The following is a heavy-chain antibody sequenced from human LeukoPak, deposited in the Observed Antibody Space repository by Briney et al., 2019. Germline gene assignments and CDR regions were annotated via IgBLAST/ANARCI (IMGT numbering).Heavy chain of an antibody. Sequence: ASVKVSCKASGYTFTSYDINWVRQATGQGLEWMRWMNPNSGNTGYAQKFQGRVTMTRNTSISTAYMELSSLRSEDTAVYYCARAPLYDFWSGYSNQYYYYYYGMDDWGQGTTVTVSS. J-gene: IGHJ6*02. D-gene: IGHD3-3*01. CDR2: MNPNSGNT. CDR1: GYTFTSYD. V-gene: IGHV1-8*01. CDR3: ARAPLYDFWSGYSNQYYYYYYGMDD.